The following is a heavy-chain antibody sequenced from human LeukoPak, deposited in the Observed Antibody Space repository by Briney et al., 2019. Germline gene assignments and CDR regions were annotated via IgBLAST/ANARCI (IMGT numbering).Heavy chain of an antibody. J-gene: IGHJ4*02. CDR1: EFSVGSNY. V-gene: IGHV3-66*01. D-gene: IGHD3-16*01. Sequence: GGSLRLSCAASEFSVGSNYMTWVRQAPGKGLEWVSLIYSGGSTYYADSVKGRFTISRDNSKNMLVLQMGSLRAEDTAVYYCARDRGSYYDYWGQGTLVTVSS. CDR3: ARDRGSYYDY. CDR2: IYSGGST.